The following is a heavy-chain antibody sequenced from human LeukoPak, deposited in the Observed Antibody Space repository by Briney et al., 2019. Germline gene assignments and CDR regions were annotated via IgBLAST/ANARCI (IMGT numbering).Heavy chain of an antibody. J-gene: IGHJ4*02. V-gene: IGHV3-23*01. CDR2: TSGSGGST. CDR3: AKDTGEYCSSISGYSAFDY. D-gene: IGHD2-2*01. CDR1: RFTFSSYA. Sequence: GGSLRLSCAASRFTFSSYAMSWVRQAPGKGLEWVSATSGSGGSTYYADSVKGRFTISRDNSKNTLYLQMNSLRAEDTAVYYCAKDTGEYCSSISGYSAFDYWGQGTLVAVSS.